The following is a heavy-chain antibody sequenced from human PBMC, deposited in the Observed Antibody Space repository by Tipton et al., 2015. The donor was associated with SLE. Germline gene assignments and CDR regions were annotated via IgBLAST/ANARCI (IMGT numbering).Heavy chain of an antibody. D-gene: IGHD6-19*01. Sequence: TLSLTCAVSGYSISSGYYWGWIRQPPGKGLEWIGSIYHSGSTYYNPSLKSRVTISVDTSKNQFSLKLSSVTAADTAVYYCAREEWLVYFDYWGQGTLVTVSS. J-gene: IGHJ4*02. CDR2: IYHSGST. V-gene: IGHV4-38-2*02. CDR1: GYSISSGYY. CDR3: AREEWLVYFDY.